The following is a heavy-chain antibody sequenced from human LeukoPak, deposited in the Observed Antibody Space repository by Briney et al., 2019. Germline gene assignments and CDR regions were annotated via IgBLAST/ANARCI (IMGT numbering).Heavy chain of an antibody. V-gene: IGHV3-21*01. Sequence: GGSLRLSCAVYGFTFSSNSMNWVRQVPGKGLEWVSSISSTSSHTYYADSVKGRFTISRDNAKNSLYLQMNSLRAEDTAVYYCAKEYCSGSRCYAYLDYWGPGTLVSVSS. CDR3: AKEYCSGSRCYAYLDY. J-gene: IGHJ4*02. CDR2: ISSTSSHT. CDR1: GFTFSSNS. D-gene: IGHD2-15*01.